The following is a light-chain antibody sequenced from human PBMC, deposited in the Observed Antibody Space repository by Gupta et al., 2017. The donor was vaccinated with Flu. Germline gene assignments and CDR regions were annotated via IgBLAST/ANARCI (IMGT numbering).Light chain of an antibody. CDR3: QIWDARSDHLGV. V-gene: IGLV3-21*02. CDR1: NIGSKS. Sequence: SYVLTQPPSMSVAPGQTARITCGGTNIGSKSVHWYQQKPGQAPVLVVYDDSDRPSGIPARFFGSTSWKTATLIISRVEAGVEADYYYQIWDARSDHLGVFGGGTKLTVL. J-gene: IGLJ3*02. CDR2: DDS.